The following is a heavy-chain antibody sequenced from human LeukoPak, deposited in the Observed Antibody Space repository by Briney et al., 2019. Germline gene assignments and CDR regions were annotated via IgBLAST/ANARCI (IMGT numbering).Heavy chain of an antibody. CDR2: IYTSETT. D-gene: IGHD6-13*01. V-gene: IGHV4-4*07. J-gene: IGHJ4*02. Sequence: SETLSLTCTVSRGSISSYYWSWIRQPAGKGLEWIGHIYTSETTYYNPSLKSRVTMSVDTSKNQFSLKLRSVTAADTALYYCARHRVLGIAAAPYYFDSWGQGTLVTVSS. CDR1: RGSISSYY. CDR3: ARHRVLGIAAAPYYFDS.